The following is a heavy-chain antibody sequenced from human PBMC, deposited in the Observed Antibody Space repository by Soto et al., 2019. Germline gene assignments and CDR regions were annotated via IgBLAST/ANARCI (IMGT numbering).Heavy chain of an antibody. J-gene: IGHJ5*02. CDR1: GGTFSSYA. CDR3: ARVGPMTTGRNNWFDP. V-gene: IGHV1-69*01. CDR2: IIPIFGTA. Sequence: QVQLVQSGAEVKKPGSSVKVSCKASGGTFSSYAISWVRQAPGQGLEWLGGIIPIFGTANYAQKFQGRVTITADESTRTAYMELSSLRSEDTAVYYCARVGPMTTGRNNWFDPWGQGTLVTVSS. D-gene: IGHD4-4*01.